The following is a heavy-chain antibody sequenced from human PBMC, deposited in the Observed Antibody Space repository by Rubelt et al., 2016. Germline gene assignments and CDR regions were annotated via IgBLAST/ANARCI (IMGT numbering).Heavy chain of an antibody. CDR2: FDPEDGET. Sequence: QAPGKGLERKGGFDPEDGETIYAQKFQGRVTMTEDTSTDTAYMKLSSLRSEDTAVYYCATTGRSWDWGQGTLVTVSS. J-gene: IGHJ4*02. D-gene: IGHD6-13*01. CDR3: ATTGRSWD. V-gene: IGHV1-24*01.